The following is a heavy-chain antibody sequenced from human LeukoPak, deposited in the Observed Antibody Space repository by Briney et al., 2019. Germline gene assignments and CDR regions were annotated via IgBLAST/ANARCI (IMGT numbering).Heavy chain of an antibody. Sequence: GGSLRLSCAASGFTFSSYGMHWVRQAPGKGLEWVAVIWYDGSNKYYADSVKGRFTISRDNSKNTLYLQMNSLRAEDTAVYYCAKPQSREGFWSGYGGSSPYYFDYWGQGTLVTVSS. D-gene: IGHD3-3*01. CDR2: IWYDGSNK. J-gene: IGHJ4*02. CDR3: AKPQSREGFWSGYGGSSPYYFDY. CDR1: GFTFSSYG. V-gene: IGHV3-33*06.